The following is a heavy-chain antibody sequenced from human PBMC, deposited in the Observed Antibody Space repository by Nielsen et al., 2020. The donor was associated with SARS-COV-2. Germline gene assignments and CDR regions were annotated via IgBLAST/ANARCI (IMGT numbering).Heavy chain of an antibody. V-gene: IGHV3-21*01. Sequence: GESLKISCAASGFTFSSYWMNWVRQAPGKGLEWVSSISSSSSYIYYADSVKGRFTISRDNAKNSLYLQMNSLRAEDTAVYYCARGLVGATLWYFDLWGRGTLVTVSS. CDR3: ARGLVGATLWYFDL. CDR1: GFTFSSYW. CDR2: ISSSSSYI. D-gene: IGHD1-26*01. J-gene: IGHJ2*01.